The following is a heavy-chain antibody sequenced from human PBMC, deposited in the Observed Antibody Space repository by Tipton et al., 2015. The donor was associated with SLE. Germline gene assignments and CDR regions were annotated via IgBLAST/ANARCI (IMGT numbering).Heavy chain of an antibody. Sequence: SLRLSCTVSGGSISSNWWSWVRQPPGKGLEWIGEIYHSGSTNYNPSLKSRVTISVDKSKNQFSLKLSSVTAADTAVYDCARARSLITGTTGGTFDYWGQGTLVTVSS. D-gene: IGHD1-20*01. CDR2: IYHSGST. CDR1: GGSISSNW. J-gene: IGHJ4*02. V-gene: IGHV4-4*02. CDR3: ARARSLITGTTGGTFDY.